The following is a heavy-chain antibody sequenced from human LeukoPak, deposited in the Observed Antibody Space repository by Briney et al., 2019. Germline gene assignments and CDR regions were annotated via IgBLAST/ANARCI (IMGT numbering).Heavy chain of an antibody. Sequence: PSETLSLTCTVSGDSISSGPYYWGWIRQPPGKGLEWIGTIYYSVSAYYNPSLKSRVTISVDTSKNQFSLKLSSVTAADTAVYYCARPPKDASGYYLIWGQGTLVTVSS. CDR2: IYYSVSA. D-gene: IGHD3-22*01. CDR3: ARPPKDASGYYLI. J-gene: IGHJ4*02. V-gene: IGHV4-39*07. CDR1: GDSISSGPYY.